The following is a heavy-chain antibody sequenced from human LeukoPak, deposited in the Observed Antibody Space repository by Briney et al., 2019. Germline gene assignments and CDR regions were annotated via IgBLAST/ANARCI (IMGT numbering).Heavy chain of an antibody. D-gene: IGHD3-10*01. V-gene: IGHV3-23*01. Sequence: GGSLRLSCAASGFTFSNYATSWVRQSPGRGLEWVSAISGSGGSTYYADSVKGRFTISRDNSKNTLYLQMNSLRAEDTAVYYCAKAELYGSGSYYSYYFDYWGQGTLVTVSS. J-gene: IGHJ4*02. CDR2: ISGSGGST. CDR1: GFTFSNYA. CDR3: AKAELYGSGSYYSYYFDY.